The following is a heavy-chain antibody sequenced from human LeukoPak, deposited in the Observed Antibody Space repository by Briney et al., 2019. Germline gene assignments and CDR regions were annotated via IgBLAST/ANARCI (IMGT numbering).Heavy chain of an antibody. Sequence: SETLSLTCTVSGGSISSSSYYWGWIRQPPGKGLEWIGSIYYSGSTYYNPSLKSRFTISVDTSKNQFSLKLSSVTAADTAVCYCARLTRPSHRRYFVRGYAFDIWGQGTMVTVSS. D-gene: IGHD3-9*01. CDR1: GGSISSSSYY. CDR2: IYYSGST. J-gene: IGHJ3*02. CDR3: ARLTRPSHRRYFVRGYAFDI. V-gene: IGHV4-39*07.